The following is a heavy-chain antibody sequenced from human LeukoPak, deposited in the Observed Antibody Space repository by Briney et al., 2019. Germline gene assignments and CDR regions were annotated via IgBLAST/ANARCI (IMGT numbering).Heavy chain of an antibody. Sequence: ASVKVSCKASGYTFTGYYLHWVRRAPGQGPEWMGWINPNSGGTNYAQKFQGRVTMTRDTSISTAYMELSRLTSDDPAVYYCARSMAVVVAAGAFDIWGQGTMVTVSS. J-gene: IGHJ3*02. D-gene: IGHD2-15*01. V-gene: IGHV1-2*02. CDR1: GYTFTGYY. CDR2: INPNSGGT. CDR3: ARSMAVVVAAGAFDI.